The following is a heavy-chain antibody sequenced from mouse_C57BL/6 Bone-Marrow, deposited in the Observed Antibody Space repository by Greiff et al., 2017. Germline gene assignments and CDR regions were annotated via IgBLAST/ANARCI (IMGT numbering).Heavy chain of an antibody. CDR3: ARSRFYYSNPWFAY. CDR2: ISSGGCYT. J-gene: IGHJ3*01. D-gene: IGHD2-5*01. CDR1: GFTFSSYG. V-gene: IGHV5-6*02. Sequence: EVKLEESGGDLVKPGGSLKLSCAASGFTFSSYGMSWVRQTPDKRLEWVATISSGGCYTYYPESVKGRFTITRDNAKNTLYLQMSSLKSDDTAMYYCARSRFYYSNPWFAYWGQGTLVTVSA.